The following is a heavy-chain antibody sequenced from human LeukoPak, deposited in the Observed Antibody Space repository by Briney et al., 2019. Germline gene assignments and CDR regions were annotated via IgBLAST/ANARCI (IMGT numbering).Heavy chain of an antibody. CDR1: GFTFSTYA. Sequence: GGSLRLSCAASGFTFSTYAMNWVRQAPGEGLEWVSSIGGSSTSLYYADSLKGRFTISRDNAQNSLYLQMNSLRAEDTAIYYCVRERGTYRPIDYWGQGTLVTVSS. V-gene: IGHV3-21*04. CDR2: IGGSSTSL. CDR3: VRERGTYRPIDY. J-gene: IGHJ4*02. D-gene: IGHD1-26*01.